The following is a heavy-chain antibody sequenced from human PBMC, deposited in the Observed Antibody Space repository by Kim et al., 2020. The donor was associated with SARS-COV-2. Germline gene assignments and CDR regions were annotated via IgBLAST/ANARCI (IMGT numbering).Heavy chain of an antibody. Sequence: SETLSLTCTVSGGSIRSNYWSWIRQPPGKGLEWMGYFYDTGSTSYNPSLRSRVTISVDPSKNQFSLKLSSVTAADSAVYYCARGGDYNNWFEPWGQGTLVTVSS. J-gene: IGHJ5*02. D-gene: IGHD4-4*01. CDR1: GGSIRSNY. CDR3: ARGGDYNNWFEP. CDR2: FYDTGST. V-gene: IGHV4-59*01.